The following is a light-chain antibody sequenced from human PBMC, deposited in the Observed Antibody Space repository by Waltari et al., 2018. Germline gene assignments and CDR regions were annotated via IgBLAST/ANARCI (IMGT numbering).Light chain of an antibody. V-gene: IGLV2-23*02. Sequence: QAALTQPASVSGSPGQSITISCTGSTRDVGVYNLASWYRQHPGKAPKLIIYEVYRRPSEVSSRFSGSKSGNTATLTISGLQPEDEADYYCCSYEGSNTFVLFGGGTRLTVL. J-gene: IGLJ2*01. CDR2: EVY. CDR3: CSYEGSNTFVL. CDR1: TRDVGVYNL.